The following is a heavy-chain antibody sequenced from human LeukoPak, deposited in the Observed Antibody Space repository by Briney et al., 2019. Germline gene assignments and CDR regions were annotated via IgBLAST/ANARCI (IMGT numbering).Heavy chain of an antibody. D-gene: IGHD7-27*01. Sequence: SETLSLTCSVSGDSISSFNHFWGWIRQPPGKGLEWIGSIYYSGKTYYNESLKSRVTISIDTSKNQFSLKLSSVTAADTAIYFCARELPNWAFDPWGLGTLVTVSS. CDR2: IYYSGKT. CDR3: ARELPNWAFDP. V-gene: IGHV4-39*07. J-gene: IGHJ5*02. CDR1: GDSISSFNHF.